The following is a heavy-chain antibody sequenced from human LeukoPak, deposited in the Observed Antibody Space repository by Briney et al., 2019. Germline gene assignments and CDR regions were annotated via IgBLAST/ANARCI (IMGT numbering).Heavy chain of an antibody. Sequence: GGSLRLSCAASGFTFTDYAMGWVRQAPGQGLEWASTISASGSTTYYADSVRGRFTISRDNSKNTLYLQMNSLRAEDTAVYYCANLLGYCSGGSCQDYWGQGTLVTVSS. V-gene: IGHV3-23*01. CDR1: GFTFTDYA. J-gene: IGHJ4*02. CDR3: ANLLGYCSGGSCQDY. D-gene: IGHD2-15*01. CDR2: ISASGSTT.